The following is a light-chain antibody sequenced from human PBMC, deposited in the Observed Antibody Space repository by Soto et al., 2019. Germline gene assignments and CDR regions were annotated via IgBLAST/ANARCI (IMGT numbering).Light chain of an antibody. V-gene: IGKV1-9*01. CDR1: PGIGSH. CDR2: SAS. Sequence: IQLTQAPSSLSASVGDRVTITCRARPGIGSHLVWFQQKPGMAPKLLIYSASTLYSGVPSRFSGSGSGTDFTLTIRSLQHEDFATYYCQQLNSYPLTFGGGTKVEIK. J-gene: IGKJ4*01. CDR3: QQLNSYPLT.